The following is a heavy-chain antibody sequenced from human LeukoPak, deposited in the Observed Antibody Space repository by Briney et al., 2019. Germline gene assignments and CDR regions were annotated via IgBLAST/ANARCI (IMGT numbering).Heavy chain of an antibody. CDR3: ARGPGALDY. J-gene: IGHJ4*02. CDR1: GFAFSRYG. D-gene: IGHD2-2*01. Sequence: GGSLRLSCAASGFAFSRYGMHWVRQAPGRGLEGVALISHDGTNKNHADSVKGRFTISRDNSNNTLYLQMSSLRPEDTAVYYCARGPGALDYWGQGALVTVSS. CDR2: ISHDGTNK. V-gene: IGHV3-30*03.